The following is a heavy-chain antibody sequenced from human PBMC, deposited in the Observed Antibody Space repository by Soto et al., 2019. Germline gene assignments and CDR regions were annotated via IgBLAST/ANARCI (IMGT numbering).Heavy chain of an antibody. CDR3: ARDLGVTATGPSLDY. J-gene: IGHJ4*02. V-gene: IGHV3-21*01. D-gene: IGHD6-25*01. Sequence: EVQLVESGGGLVKPGESLRLSCAASGFTFRTYSMNWVRQVPGKGLEWVSAISSDSTYIFYADSVKGRFTISRDNAKNSLYLQITSLRAEDTAVYYCARDLGVTATGPSLDYWGQGTQVTVSS. CDR2: ISSDSTYI. CDR1: GFTFRTYS.